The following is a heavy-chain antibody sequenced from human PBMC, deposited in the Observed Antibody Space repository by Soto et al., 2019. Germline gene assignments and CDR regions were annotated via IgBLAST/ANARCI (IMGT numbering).Heavy chain of an antibody. CDR1: GESFGYYY. Sequence: QVQLQQWGTGLLKPSETLSLTCGVYGESFGYYYWSWIRQPPGQGLEWIGEINHSGRTKYKSSLKSRVTISIVTSQTQFSLKLTSVTAAGSAVYYCARWDYDFRDAFDIWGQGTMVTVSS. D-gene: IGHD3-3*01. CDR3: ARWDYDFRDAFDI. J-gene: IGHJ3*02. V-gene: IGHV4-34*01. CDR2: INHSGRT.